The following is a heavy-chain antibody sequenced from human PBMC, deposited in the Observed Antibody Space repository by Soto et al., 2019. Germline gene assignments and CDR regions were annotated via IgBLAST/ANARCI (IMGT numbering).Heavy chain of an antibody. CDR2: ISSTTNYI. CDR3: ARESEDLTSNFDY. V-gene: IGHV3-21*06. Sequence: LRLSCAASVFTFTRYSMNWVRQAPGKGLEWVSSISSTTNYIYYGDSMKGRFTISRDNAKNSLYLEMNSLRAEDTAVYYCARESEDLTSNFDYWGQGTLVTVSS. CDR1: VFTFTRYS. J-gene: IGHJ4*02.